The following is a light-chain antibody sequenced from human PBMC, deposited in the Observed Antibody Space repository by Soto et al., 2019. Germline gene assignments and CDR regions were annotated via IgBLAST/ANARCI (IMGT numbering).Light chain of an antibody. J-gene: IGKJ5*01. CDR1: QSISSY. CDR2: AAY. Sequence: DIQMTQSPSSLCASVGERVTITGRASQSISSYLNWYQQKPGKARKLLIYAAYSLQSGVPSRFSGSGSGTDFTLTITTLQPEDVGIYYCQQCHATPLTFGQGTRLEIK. V-gene: IGKV1-39*01. CDR3: QQCHATPLT.